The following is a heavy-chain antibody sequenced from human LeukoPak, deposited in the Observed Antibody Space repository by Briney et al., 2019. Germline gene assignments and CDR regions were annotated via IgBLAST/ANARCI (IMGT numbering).Heavy chain of an antibody. CDR3: ATTVTRRRLEWYIDL. D-gene: IGHD4-17*01. CDR2: ISSPGSTI. J-gene: IGHJ2*01. Sequence: GGSLRLSCAASGFTFSDYYMSWIRQAPGKGLEWVSYISSPGSTIYYADSVKGRFTISRDNAKNSLYLQMTSLRAEDTAVYYCATTVTRRRLEWYIDLWGRGTLVTVSS. CDR1: GFTFSDYY. V-gene: IGHV3-11*04.